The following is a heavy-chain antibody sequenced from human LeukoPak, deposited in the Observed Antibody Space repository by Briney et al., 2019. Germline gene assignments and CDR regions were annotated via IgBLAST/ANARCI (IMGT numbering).Heavy chain of an antibody. D-gene: IGHD3-10*01. J-gene: IGHJ1*01. CDR1: GFTFSSYA. V-gene: IGHV3-30-3*01. CDR3: ASCHGSGTFYNRSIQH. Sequence: GGSLRLSCAASGFTFSSYAMHWVRQAPGKGLEWVAVVSYDGSNEYYADSVKGRFTISRDNSKNTLYLQMNSLRAEDTAVYYCASCHGSGTFYNRSIQHWGQGALVTVSS. CDR2: VSYDGSNE.